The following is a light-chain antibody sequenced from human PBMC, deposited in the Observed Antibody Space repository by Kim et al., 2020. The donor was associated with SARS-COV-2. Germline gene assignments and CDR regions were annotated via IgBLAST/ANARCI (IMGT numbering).Light chain of an antibody. Sequence: SYELTQPLSVSVALGQTAKITCGGNNIGGKHVHWYQQKPGQAPVTVIYRNNNLPSGIPERFSGSNSGNAASLSITRVQVGDEAVYFCQVWDSNTVIFGGGTKVTVL. J-gene: IGLJ2*01. CDR1: NIGGKH. CDR2: RNN. CDR3: QVWDSNTVI. V-gene: IGLV3-9*01.